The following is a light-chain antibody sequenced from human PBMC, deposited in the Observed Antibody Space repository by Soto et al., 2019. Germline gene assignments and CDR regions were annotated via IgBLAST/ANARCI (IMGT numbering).Light chain of an antibody. CDR3: AAWDDSLNVPV. V-gene: IGLV1-44*01. CDR2: SNN. Sequence: QSVLTQPPSASGTPGQRVTISCSGSSSNIGSNTVNWYQQLPGTAPKLLIYSNNQRPSGVPDRFSGSKSGNSASLAISGLQSEDEADYYCAAWDDSLNVPVFGGGTKLTVL. CDR1: SSNIGSNT. J-gene: IGLJ3*02.